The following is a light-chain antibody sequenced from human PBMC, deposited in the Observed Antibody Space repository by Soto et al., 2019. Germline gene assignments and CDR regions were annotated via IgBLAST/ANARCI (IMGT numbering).Light chain of an antibody. CDR3: LQYESYSLWT. Sequence: DIQMTQSPSTLSASVGDRVTITCRASQSIYYSLAWYQQKPGKAPKLLIYKASSLESGVPSRFSGSGYGTVFTLTISSLQPDDFATYYCLQYESYSLWTFGQGTKVEIK. J-gene: IGKJ1*01. V-gene: IGKV1-5*03. CDR2: KAS. CDR1: QSIYYS.